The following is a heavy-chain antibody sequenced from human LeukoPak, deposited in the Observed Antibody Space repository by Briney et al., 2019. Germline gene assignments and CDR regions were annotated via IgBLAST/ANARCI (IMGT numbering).Heavy chain of an antibody. V-gene: IGHV4-31*03. CDR1: GGSISSGGYY. D-gene: IGHD1-26*01. CDR3: ARHSYNYYGLDV. J-gene: IGHJ6*02. Sequence: SSQTLSLTCTVSGGSISSGGYYWSWIRQHPGKGLEWIGYIYYSGTTNYNPSLKSRVTMSVDTSNNHLSLRLTSVTAADTALYYCARHSYNYYGLDVWGQGTTITVSS. CDR2: IYYSGTT.